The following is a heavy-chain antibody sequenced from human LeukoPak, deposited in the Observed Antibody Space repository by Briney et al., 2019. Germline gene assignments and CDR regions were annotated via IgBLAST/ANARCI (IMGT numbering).Heavy chain of an antibody. Sequence: GGSLGLSCAASGFTFSSYAMNWVRQAPGKGLEWVSGISESGDNTYYADSVKGRFTISRDNSKNTLYLQMNSLRADDTAVYYCAKKDSGWRFDYWGQGTLVTVST. CDR2: ISESGDNT. D-gene: IGHD6-19*01. V-gene: IGHV3-23*01. CDR3: AKKDSGWRFDY. J-gene: IGHJ4*02. CDR1: GFTFSSYA.